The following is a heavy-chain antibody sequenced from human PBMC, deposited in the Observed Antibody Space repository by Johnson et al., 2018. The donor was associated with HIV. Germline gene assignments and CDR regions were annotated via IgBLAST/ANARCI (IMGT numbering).Heavy chain of an antibody. CDR2: ISYDGSNK. CDR1: GFTFSSYA. J-gene: IGHJ3*02. V-gene: IGHV3-30-3*01. Sequence: QVQLVESGGGVVQPGRSLRLSCAASGFTFSSYAMHWVRQAPGKGLEWAAVISYDGSNKYYADSVKGRFSISRDNAKNSLFLQMNSLRTEYMAVYYCVTRDPTYRPGVFDIWGQGTMVTVSS. CDR3: VTRDPTYRPGVFDI. D-gene: IGHD2-2*02.